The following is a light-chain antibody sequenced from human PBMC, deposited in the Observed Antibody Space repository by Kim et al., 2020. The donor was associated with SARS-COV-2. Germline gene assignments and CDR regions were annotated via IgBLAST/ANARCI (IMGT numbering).Light chain of an antibody. V-gene: IGLV2-11*01. CDR1: SSDVGGYNY. CDR2: NVS. Sequence: QSVTISCTRTSSDVGGYNYVSWYQHHPGKAPKLMIYNVSERPSGVPDRFSGSKSGNTASLTISGLQAEDDADYYCYSYAGTYTFGVFGGGTQLTVL. CDR3: YSYAGTYTFGV. J-gene: IGLJ3*02.